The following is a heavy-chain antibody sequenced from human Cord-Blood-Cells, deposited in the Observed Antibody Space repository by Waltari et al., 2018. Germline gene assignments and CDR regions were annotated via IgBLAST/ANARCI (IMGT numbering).Heavy chain of an antibody. CDR3: ARALSPFWSGYYYYYYYMDV. V-gene: IGHV4-31*03. CDR2: IYYSGST. J-gene: IGHJ6*03. Sequence: QVQLQESGPGLVKPSQTLSLTCTVSGGSISSGGYYWSWIRQHPGKGLEWIGYIYYSGSTYYTPALSGRVTISVDTSKNQFSLKLSSVTAAETAVYYCARALSPFWSGYYYYYYYMDVWGKGTTVTVSS. CDR1: GGSISSGGYY. D-gene: IGHD3-3*01.